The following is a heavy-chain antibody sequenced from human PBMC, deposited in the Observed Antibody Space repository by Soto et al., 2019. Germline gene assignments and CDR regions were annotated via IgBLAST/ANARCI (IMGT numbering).Heavy chain of an antibody. CDR2: TYYRAKWYN. CDR3: ARDGAGGDSGYDYFDY. V-gene: IGHV6-1*01. CDR1: GDSVSSNSAA. Sequence: QSQTLSLTCAISGDSVSSNSAAWNWIRQSPSRGLEWLGRTYYRAKWYNDYAVSVKSRLTINPDTSKNQFSLQLNSVTPDDTAVYYCARDGAGGDSGYDYFDYWGQGTLVTVSS. J-gene: IGHJ4*02. D-gene: IGHD5-12*01.